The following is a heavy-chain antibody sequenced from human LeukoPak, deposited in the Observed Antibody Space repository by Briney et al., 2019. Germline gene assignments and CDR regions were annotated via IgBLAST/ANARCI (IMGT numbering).Heavy chain of an antibody. D-gene: IGHD5-12*01. CDR3: AKDLSPGYLSYHYHYGMDV. CDR2: ISYDGSNK. J-gene: IGHJ6*02. V-gene: IGHV3-30*18. CDR1: GFTFSSYG. Sequence: PGGSLRLSCAASGFTFSSYGMHWVRQAPGKGLEWVAVISYDGSNKYYADSVKGRFTISRDNSKNTLYLQMNSLRAEDTAVYYCAKDLSPGYLSYHYHYGMDVWGQGTTVTVPS.